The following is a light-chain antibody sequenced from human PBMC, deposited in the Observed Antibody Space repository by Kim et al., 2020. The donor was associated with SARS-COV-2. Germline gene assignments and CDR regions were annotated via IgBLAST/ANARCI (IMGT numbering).Light chain of an antibody. Sequence: SASVGYRVTITCRASQSISGWLAWYQQKPGKAPKVLVYRTSNLGSGVPSRFSGSGSGTEFSLTISSLQPDDFATYYCLQYNGYPYTFGQGTKLEI. CDR3: LQYNGYPYT. V-gene: IGKV1-5*03. CDR1: QSISGW. J-gene: IGKJ2*01. CDR2: RTS.